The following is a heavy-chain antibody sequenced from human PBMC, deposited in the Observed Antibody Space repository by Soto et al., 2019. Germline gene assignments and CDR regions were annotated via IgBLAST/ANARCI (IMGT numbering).Heavy chain of an antibody. CDR1: GGSISSSSYY. CDR3: ARVSSNWGFSRYFDL. J-gene: IGHJ2*01. D-gene: IGHD7-27*01. V-gene: IGHV4-39*01. Sequence: SETLSLTCTVSGGSISSSSYYWGWIRQPPGKGLEWIGSIYYSGSTYYNPSLKSRVTISVDPSKNQFSLKLSSVTAADTAVYYCARVSSNWGFSRYFDLWGRGTLVTVSS. CDR2: IYYSGST.